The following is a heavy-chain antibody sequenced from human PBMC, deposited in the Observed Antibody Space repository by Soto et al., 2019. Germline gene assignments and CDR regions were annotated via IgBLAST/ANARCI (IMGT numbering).Heavy chain of an antibody. CDR1: GFSISNNNW. Sequence: SETLSLTCAVSGFSISNNNWLTWVLQPPWKGLEWVGDIYHTGITNYSPSLKSRVTISVDKSKNQFSLKMTSVTAADTAVYYCARFSSSGLYYYFGMDVWGQGTTVTVSS. CDR3: ARFSSSGLYYYFGMDV. V-gene: IGHV4-4*02. D-gene: IGHD6-13*01. CDR2: IYHTGIT. J-gene: IGHJ6*02.